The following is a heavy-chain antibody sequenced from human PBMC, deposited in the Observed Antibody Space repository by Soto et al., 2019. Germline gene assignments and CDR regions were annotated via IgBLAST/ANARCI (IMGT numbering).Heavy chain of an antibody. V-gene: IGHV4-59*08. Sequence: QVQVEESGPGLVKPSETLSLSCSVSGGSISGHYWSWVRQTPGKGLEWIGYMYYSGSTNYNPSLKSRVTISVDTSKNHFSLRLTSVTAADTAVYYCARGPYYDLIWNYYYMDVWGKGTTVTVSS. D-gene: IGHD3-16*01. J-gene: IGHJ6*03. CDR3: ARGPYYDLIWNYYYMDV. CDR2: MYYSGST. CDR1: GGSISGHY.